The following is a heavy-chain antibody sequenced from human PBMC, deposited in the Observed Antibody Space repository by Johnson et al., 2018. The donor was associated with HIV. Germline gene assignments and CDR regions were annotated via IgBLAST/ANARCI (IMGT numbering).Heavy chain of an antibody. CDR3: ATSTASDAFDI. V-gene: IGHV3-53*01. Sequence: VQLVESGGGLIQPGGSLRLSCAASGFTVSASSMIWVRQAPGEGLKWVSLIYSGGSTYYADSVKGRFTISRDNSKNTLYLQMNSLRAEDTAVYYCATSTASDAFDIWGQGTMVTVSS. J-gene: IGHJ3*02. CDR1: GFTVSASS. CDR2: IYSGGST. D-gene: IGHD1-1*01.